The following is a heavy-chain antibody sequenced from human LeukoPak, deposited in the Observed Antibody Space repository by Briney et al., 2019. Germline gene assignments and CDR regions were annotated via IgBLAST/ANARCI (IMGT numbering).Heavy chain of an antibody. Sequence: GGSLRLSCAASGFIVNDNYMAWVRQAPGKGLELVSVVNSGGSTSYADSVKDRFTISRDNSKNTLFLQMNSLRAEDTALYYCTRTYGDYDYYYGMDVWGQGTTVTVSS. J-gene: IGHJ6*02. V-gene: IGHV3-66*01. CDR3: TRTYGDYDYYYGMDV. D-gene: IGHD4-17*01. CDR2: VNSGGST. CDR1: GFIVNDNY.